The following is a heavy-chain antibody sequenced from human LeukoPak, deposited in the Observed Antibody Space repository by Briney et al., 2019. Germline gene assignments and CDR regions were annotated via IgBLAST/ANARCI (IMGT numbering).Heavy chain of an antibody. D-gene: IGHD3-22*01. J-gene: IGHJ4*02. V-gene: IGHV3-21*01. CDR1: GFTFSSYS. CDR2: ISSSSSYI. Sequence: PGGSLRLSCAASGFTFSSYSMNWVRQAPGKGLEWVSSISSSSSYIYYADSVKGRFTISRDNAKNSLYLQMNSLRAEDTAVYYCARDPGAYYYDSSGYSTFDYWGQGTLVTVSS. CDR3: ARDPGAYYYDSSGYSTFDY.